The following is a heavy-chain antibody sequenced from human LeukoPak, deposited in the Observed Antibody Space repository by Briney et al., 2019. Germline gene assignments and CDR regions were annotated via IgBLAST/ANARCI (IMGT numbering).Heavy chain of an antibody. CDR1: GFTFSRYG. D-gene: IGHD3-22*01. J-gene: IGHJ6*03. Sequence: GGSLRLSCTASGFTFSRYGMHWVRQAPGKGLEWVAFIRFDGSNNYHADSVEGRFSISRDNSKNTLYLQMNSLRAEDTAVYYCAKNYYDSSGFYYMDVWGKGTTVTVSS. CDR2: IRFDGSNN. V-gene: IGHV3-30*02. CDR3: AKNYYDSSGFYYMDV.